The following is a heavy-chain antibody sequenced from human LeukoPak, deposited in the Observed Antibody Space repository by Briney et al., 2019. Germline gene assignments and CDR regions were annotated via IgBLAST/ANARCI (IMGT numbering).Heavy chain of an antibody. V-gene: IGHV4-34*01. CDR2: INHSGST. D-gene: IGHD4-17*01. J-gene: IGHJ3*02. Sequence: SETLTLTCAVDGGSFSGYYWSWIRQPPGKGLEWIGEINHSGSTNYNPSLKSRVTISVDTSKNQFSLKLSSVTAADTAVYYWARGGATVNNAFDIWGQGTMVTVSS. CDR3: ARGGATVNNAFDI. CDR1: GGSFSGYY.